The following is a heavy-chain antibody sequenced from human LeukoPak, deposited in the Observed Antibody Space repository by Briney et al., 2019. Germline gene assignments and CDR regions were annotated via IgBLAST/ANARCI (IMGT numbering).Heavy chain of an antibody. CDR1: GFTFSSYE. CDR3: VRVAPQPYSSGQVDV. D-gene: IGHD6-25*01. J-gene: IGHJ6*04. Sequence: QSGGSLRLSCAASGFTFSSYEMNWVRQAPGKGLEWVSYISSSGSTIYYADSVKGRFTISRDNAKNSLYLQMNSLRAEDTAVYYCVRVAPQPYSSGQVDVWGKGTTVTISS. CDR2: ISSSGSTI. V-gene: IGHV3-48*03.